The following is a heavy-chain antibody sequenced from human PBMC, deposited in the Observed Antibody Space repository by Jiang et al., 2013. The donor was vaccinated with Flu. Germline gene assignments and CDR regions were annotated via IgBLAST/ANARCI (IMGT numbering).Heavy chain of an antibody. CDR2: TYYRSKWYN. Sequence: VSSNSAAWNWIRQSPSRGLEWLGRTYYRSKWYNDYAVSVKSRITINPDTSKNQFSLQLNSVTPEDTAVYYCARDSRGYCTNGVCPGRGVWFDPWGQGTLVTVSS. J-gene: IGHJ5*02. V-gene: IGHV6-1*01. D-gene: IGHD2-8*01. CDR1: VSSNSAA. CDR3: ARDSRGYCTNGVCPGRGVWFDP.